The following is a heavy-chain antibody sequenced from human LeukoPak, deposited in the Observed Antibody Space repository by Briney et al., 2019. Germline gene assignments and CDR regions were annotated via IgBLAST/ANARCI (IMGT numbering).Heavy chain of an antibody. CDR1: GFTFSSYW. J-gene: IGHJ4*02. V-gene: IGHV3-74*01. CDR3: GVEPGTFNSGRNDY. CDR2: VNSDGSGT. D-gene: IGHD1-26*01. Sequence: PGGSLRVSCAASGFTFSSYWMHWVRQAPGKGLVWVSRVNSDGSGTGYADSVKGRFTISRDNAKNTLYLQMNSLRAEDKAVYYCGVEPGTFNSGRNDYWGQGTLVTVSS.